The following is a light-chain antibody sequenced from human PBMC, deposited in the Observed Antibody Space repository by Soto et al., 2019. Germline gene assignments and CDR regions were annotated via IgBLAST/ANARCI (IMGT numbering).Light chain of an antibody. V-gene: IGKV3-20*01. CDR1: QTVDSTY. Sequence: EIVLTQSPVTLSLSPGQRATLYCRASQTVDSTYLAWYQQRPGQAPRLLMYAVSTRATGIPDRFRGSGSGTDFTLTISRLEPEDFAVYHCQQYGGSSRTFGQGTKVEVK. CDR2: AVS. CDR3: QQYGGSSRT. J-gene: IGKJ1*01.